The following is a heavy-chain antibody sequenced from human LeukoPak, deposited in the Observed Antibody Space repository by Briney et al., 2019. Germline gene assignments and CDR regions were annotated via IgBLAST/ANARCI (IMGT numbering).Heavy chain of an antibody. D-gene: IGHD4-11*01. J-gene: IGHJ6*02. CDR1: GFTFSSYG. V-gene: IGHV3-33*01. Sequence: PGGSLRLSCAASGFTFSSYGMHRVRQAPGKGLEGVAVIWYDGSNKYYADSVKGRFTISRDNSKNTLYLQMNSLRDEDTAVYYCAREDYSPSGMDVWGHGTTVTVSS. CDR2: IWYDGSNK. CDR3: AREDYSPSGMDV.